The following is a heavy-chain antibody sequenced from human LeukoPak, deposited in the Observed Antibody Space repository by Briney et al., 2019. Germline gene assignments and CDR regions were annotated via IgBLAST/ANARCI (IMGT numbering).Heavy chain of an antibody. V-gene: IGHV3-74*01. J-gene: IGHJ4*02. CDR2: INSDGSRI. D-gene: IGHD3-10*01. CDR3: ASSPAITRD. Sequence: GGSLRLSCAASGFTFSEYWMHWVRRAPGKGLEWVSRINSDGSRITYADSVKGRFTISRDNAKNTLYLQMNSLRVEDTAVYYCASSPAITRDWGQGTLVTVSS. CDR1: GFTFSEYW.